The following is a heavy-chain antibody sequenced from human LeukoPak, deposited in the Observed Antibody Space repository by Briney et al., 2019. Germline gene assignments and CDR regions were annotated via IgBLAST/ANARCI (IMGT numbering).Heavy chain of an antibody. CDR1: GFTFSTYW. Sequence: PGGSLRLSCAASGFTFSTYWMSWVRQAPGKGLEWVADIKEDGSEKYYVDSVKGRFTISRDNAKKSLYLQMNTLRPGDTAVYYCARSAAGLDYWGQGTLVTASS. V-gene: IGHV3-7*01. D-gene: IGHD6-13*01. CDR3: ARSAAGLDY. J-gene: IGHJ4*02. CDR2: IKEDGSEK.